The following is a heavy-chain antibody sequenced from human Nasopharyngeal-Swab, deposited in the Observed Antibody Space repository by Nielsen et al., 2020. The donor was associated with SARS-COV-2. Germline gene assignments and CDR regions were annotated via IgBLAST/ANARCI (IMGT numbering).Heavy chain of an antibody. D-gene: IGHD5-24*01. Sequence: GESLKISCAASGFTFSSYSMNWVRQAPGRGLEWVSSTSSSSSYIYYADSVKGRFTISRDNAKNSLYLQMNSLRAEDTAVYYCARDGEMATIPILDYWGQGTLVTVSS. J-gene: IGHJ4*02. V-gene: IGHV3-21*01. CDR1: GFTFSSYS. CDR3: ARDGEMATIPILDY. CDR2: TSSSSSYI.